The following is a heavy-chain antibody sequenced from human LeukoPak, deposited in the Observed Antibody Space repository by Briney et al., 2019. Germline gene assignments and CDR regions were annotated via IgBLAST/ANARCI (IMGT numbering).Heavy chain of an antibody. V-gene: IGHV3-74*01. CDR2: IDTDGGTT. D-gene: IGHD2-2*01. CDR3: ARVESGSCSNTRCRNIDY. Sequence: SGGSLRLSCVASGFTFSRFWMHWVRQPPGKGLVWISRIDTDGGTTTYADSVKGRFTISRDNAKNTVYLQINSLRAEDTAVYYCARVESGSCSNTRCRNIDYWGQGTLVTVSS. J-gene: IGHJ4*02. CDR1: GFTFSRFW.